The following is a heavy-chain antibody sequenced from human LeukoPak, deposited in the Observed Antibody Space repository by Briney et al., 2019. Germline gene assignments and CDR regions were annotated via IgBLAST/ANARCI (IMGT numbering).Heavy chain of an antibody. J-gene: IGHJ4*02. CDR2: ISGSGGST. Sequence: QPGGSLRLSCAASGFTFSSYAMSWVRQAPGKGLEWVSAISGSGGSTYYADSVKGRFTISRDNSKNTVFLQMNTLRTEDTAVYFCAKDKPIDYWGQGTLVTVSS. CDR3: AKDKPIDY. V-gene: IGHV3-23*01. D-gene: IGHD1-14*01. CDR1: GFTFSSYA.